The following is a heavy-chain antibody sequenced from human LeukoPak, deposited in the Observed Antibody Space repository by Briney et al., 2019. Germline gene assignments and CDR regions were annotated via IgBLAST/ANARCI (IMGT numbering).Heavy chain of an antibody. CDR3: ARDRTKIGGIDY. J-gene: IGHJ4*02. CDR2: IYNSGST. Sequence: SETLSLTCTVSGYSISSGYYWGWIRQPAGKGLEWIGRIYNSGSTNYNPYLKSRVTISADTSKNQFSLNLNSVTAADTAVYYCARDRTKIGGIDYWGQGTLVTVSS. V-gene: IGHV4-38-2*02. CDR1: GYSISSGYY. D-gene: IGHD3-16*01.